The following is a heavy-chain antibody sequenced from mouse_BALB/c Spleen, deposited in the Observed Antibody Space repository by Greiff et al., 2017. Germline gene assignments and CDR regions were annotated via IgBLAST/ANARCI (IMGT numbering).Heavy chain of an antibody. CDR2: INPSTGYT. Sequence: VQLQQSGAELAKPGASVKMSCKASGYTFTSYWMHWVKQRPGQGLEWIGYINPSTGYTEYNQKFKDKATLTADKSSSTAYMQLSSLTSEDSAVYDCARKEDGNWAWFAYWGQGTLVTVSA. CDR3: ARKEDGNWAWFAY. D-gene: IGHD2-1*01. CDR1: GYTFTSYW. V-gene: IGHV1-7*01. J-gene: IGHJ3*01.